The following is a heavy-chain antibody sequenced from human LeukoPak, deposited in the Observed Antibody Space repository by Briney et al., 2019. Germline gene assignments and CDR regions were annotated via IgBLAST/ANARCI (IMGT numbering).Heavy chain of an antibody. CDR3: AGWCGGDCYGSYYYGLDV. V-gene: IGHV4-59*01. Sequence: SETLSLTCTVSGSSISRYNWSWIRQPPGKGLEWIAYISYIGGTSYNPSLKSRVTISLDTSKNQFSLTLTSVTAADTAVYYCAGWCGGDCYGSYYYGLDVWGQGTTVTVSS. CDR2: ISYIGGT. CDR1: GSSISRYN. D-gene: IGHD2-21*02. J-gene: IGHJ6*02.